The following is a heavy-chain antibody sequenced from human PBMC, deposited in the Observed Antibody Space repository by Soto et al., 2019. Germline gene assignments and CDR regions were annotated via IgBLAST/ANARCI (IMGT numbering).Heavy chain of an antibody. V-gene: IGHV1-69*13. CDR3: AREVVVTLARGYYYYMDV. Sequence: ASVKVSCKASGGTFSSYAISWVRQAPGQGLEWMGGIIPIFGTANYAQKFQGRVTITADESTSTAYMELSSLRSEDTAVYYCAREVVVTLARGYYYYMDVWGKGTTVTSP. CDR2: IIPIFGTA. D-gene: IGHD2-21*02. CDR1: GGTFSSYA. J-gene: IGHJ6*03.